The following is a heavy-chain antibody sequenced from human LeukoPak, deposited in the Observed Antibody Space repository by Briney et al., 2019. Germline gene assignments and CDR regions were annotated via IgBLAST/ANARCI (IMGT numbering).Heavy chain of an antibody. CDR1: GFTFSDYC. Sequence: SGGSLRLSCAASGFTFSDYCKHWVRPAPGKGLGLVAFIRYDGSNKYYADSVKGRFTISRDNSRNTLYMQMNSLRAEDTAMYYCAKAPSRGYDTSGYYYWGQGTLVTVSS. V-gene: IGHV3-30*02. CDR3: AKAPSRGYDTSGYYY. D-gene: IGHD3-22*01. J-gene: IGHJ4*02. CDR2: IRYDGSNK.